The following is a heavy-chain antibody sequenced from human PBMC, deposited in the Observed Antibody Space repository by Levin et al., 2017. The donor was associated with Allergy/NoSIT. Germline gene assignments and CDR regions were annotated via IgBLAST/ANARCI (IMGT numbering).Heavy chain of an antibody. Sequence: KASETLSLTCTVSGASIKSNQYYWGWIRQSPGKGLEWMGSIYFSGSTYYNPSLQNRITMSADMSKNLFSLSLRSVAAADTGIYYCAGFCTSARCSDQYDYGMDVWGHGTAVTVSS. CDR1: GASIKSNQYY. CDR2: IYFSGST. CDR3: AGFCTSARCSDQYDYGMDV. V-gene: IGHV4-39*01. D-gene: IGHD2-2*01. J-gene: IGHJ6*02.